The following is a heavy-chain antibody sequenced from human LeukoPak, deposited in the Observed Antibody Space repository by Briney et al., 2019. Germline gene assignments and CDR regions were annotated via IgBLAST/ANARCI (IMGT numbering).Heavy chain of an antibody. J-gene: IGHJ4*02. CDR3: ARELAGYSGYDGDY. V-gene: IGHV3-66*01. CDR2: IYSGGST. D-gene: IGHD5-12*01. CDR1: GFTVSSNY. Sequence: GGSLRLSCAASGFTVSSNYMSWVRQAPGKGLEWVSVIYSGGSTYYADSVKGRFTISRDNSKNTLYLQMNSLRAEDTAVYYCARELAGYSGYDGDYWGQGTLVTVSS.